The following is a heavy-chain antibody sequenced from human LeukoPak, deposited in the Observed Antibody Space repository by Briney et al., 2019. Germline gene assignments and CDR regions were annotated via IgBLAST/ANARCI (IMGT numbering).Heavy chain of an antibody. D-gene: IGHD1-26*01. CDR1: GYTFTSYD. V-gene: IGHV1-8*02. CDR3: ATVRGGSYHYYFDY. CDR2: MNPNSGNT. J-gene: IGHJ4*02. Sequence: ASVKVSCKASGYTFTSYDINWVRQATGQGLEWMGWMNPNSGNTGYAQKFQGRVTMTEDTSTDTAYMELSSLRSEDTAVYYCATVRGGSYHYYFDYWGQGTLVTVSS.